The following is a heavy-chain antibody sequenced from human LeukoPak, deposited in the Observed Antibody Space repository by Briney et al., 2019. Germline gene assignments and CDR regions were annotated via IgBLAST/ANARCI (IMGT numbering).Heavy chain of an antibody. J-gene: IGHJ4*02. CDR2: ISWNSGSI. CDR3: AKEVAARPLRAFDY. Sequence: PGRSLRLSCAASGFTFSGYWMTWVRQAPGKGLEWVSGISWNSGSIGYADSVKGRFTISRDNAKNSLYLQMNSLRAEDTALYYCAKEVAARPLRAFDYWGQGTLVTVSS. V-gene: IGHV3-9*01. CDR1: GFTFSGYW. D-gene: IGHD6-6*01.